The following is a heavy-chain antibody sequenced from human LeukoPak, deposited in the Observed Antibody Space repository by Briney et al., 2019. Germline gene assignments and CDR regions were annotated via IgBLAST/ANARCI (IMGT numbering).Heavy chain of an antibody. CDR2: ISYDGSNK. Sequence: PGGSLRLSCAASGFTFSSYGMHWVRQAPGKGLEWVAVISYDGSNKYYADSVKGRFTISRDNSKNTLYLQMNSLRAEDTAVYYCAKAYIILYGMDVWGQGTTVTVSS. D-gene: IGHD3-10*01. V-gene: IGHV3-30*18. CDR1: GFTFSSYG. CDR3: AKAYIILYGMDV. J-gene: IGHJ6*02.